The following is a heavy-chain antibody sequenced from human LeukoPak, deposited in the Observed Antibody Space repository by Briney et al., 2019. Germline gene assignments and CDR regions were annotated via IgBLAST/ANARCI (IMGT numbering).Heavy chain of an antibody. CDR3: ASGQNWFDP. V-gene: IGHV4-59*01. J-gene: IGHJ5*02. CDR1: GGSISSYY. CDR2: IYYSGST. Sequence: PSETLSLTCTVSGGSISSYYWSWIRQPPGKGLEWIGYIYYSGSTNYNPSLKSRVTISVDTSKNQFSLKLSSVTAADTAVYYCASGQNWFDPLGPGNPGHRLL.